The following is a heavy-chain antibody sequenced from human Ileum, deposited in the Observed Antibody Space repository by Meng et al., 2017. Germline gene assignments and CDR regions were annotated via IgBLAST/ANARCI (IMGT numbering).Heavy chain of an antibody. J-gene: IGHJ4*02. CDR3: VREATWAIFDY. Sequence: EVQLLGSGGDLAQPGWSRRLSGAASGFTFSTYAMSWVRQSPGKGPEWVSAISGDAKDTYYADSVKGRFTVSRDNFKNTVSLQMNSLRVEDAAIYYCVREATWAIFDYWGQGSLVTVSS. CDR1: GFTFSTYA. D-gene: IGHD5-24*01. CDR2: ISGDAKDT. V-gene: IGHV3-23*01.